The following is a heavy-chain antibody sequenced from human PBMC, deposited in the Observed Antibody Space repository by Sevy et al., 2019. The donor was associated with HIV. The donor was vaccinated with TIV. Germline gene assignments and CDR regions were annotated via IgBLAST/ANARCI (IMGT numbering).Heavy chain of an antibody. V-gene: IGHV7-4-1*02. J-gene: IGHJ5*02. CDR1: GYTFTSYA. CDR3: ARDLSPGVAHNWFDP. D-gene: IGHD3-3*01. Sequence: ASVKVSCKASGYTFTSYAMNWVRQAPGQGLEWMGWINTNTGNPTYAQGFTGRFVFSLDTSVSTAYPQISSLKAEDTAVYYCARDLSPGVAHNWFDPWGQGTLVTVSS. CDR2: INTNTGNP.